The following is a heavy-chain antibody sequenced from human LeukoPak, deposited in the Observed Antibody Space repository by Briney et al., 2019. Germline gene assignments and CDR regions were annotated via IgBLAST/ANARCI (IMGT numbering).Heavy chain of an antibody. Sequence: PGGSLRLSCAASGFTFSSYSMNWVRQAPGKGLEWVSSISSSSSYIYYADSVKGRFTISRDNAKNSLYLQMNSLRAEDTAVYYCARDLEADCSSTSCAYYYYYYMYVWGKGTTVTVSS. CDR1: GFTFSSYS. D-gene: IGHD2-2*01. CDR3: ARDLEADCSSTSCAYYYYYYMYV. J-gene: IGHJ6*03. V-gene: IGHV3-21*01. CDR2: ISSSSSYI.